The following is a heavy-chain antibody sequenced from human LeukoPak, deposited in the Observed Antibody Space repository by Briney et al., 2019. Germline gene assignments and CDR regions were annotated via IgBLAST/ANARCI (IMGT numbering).Heavy chain of an antibody. CDR1: GFTFSSYA. CDR2: ISGSGGST. J-gene: IGHJ4*02. CDR3: ANSNFGGYYFDY. Sequence: GGSLRLSCAASGFTFSSYAMSWVRQAPGKGLEWVSAISGSGGSTYYADSVKGRFTISRDNSKNTLYLQMNSLRAKDTAVYYCANSNFGGYYFDYWGQGTLVTVSS. V-gene: IGHV3-23*01. D-gene: IGHD4-11*01.